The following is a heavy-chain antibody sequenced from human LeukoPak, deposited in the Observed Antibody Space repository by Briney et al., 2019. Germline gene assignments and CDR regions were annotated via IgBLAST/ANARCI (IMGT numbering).Heavy chain of an antibody. CDR1: GFTFSSYA. D-gene: IGHD6-19*01. J-gene: IGHJ5*02. Sequence: GGSLRLSCAASGFTFSSYAMNWVRQAPGKGLEWVSAISGSGANTYYADSVKGRFTISRDNSKNTLYLQMNSLRAEDTALYYCAKGGSSGWYVGNWFDPWGQGTLVTVSS. CDR3: AKGGSSGWYVGNWFDP. V-gene: IGHV3-23*01. CDR2: ISGSGANT.